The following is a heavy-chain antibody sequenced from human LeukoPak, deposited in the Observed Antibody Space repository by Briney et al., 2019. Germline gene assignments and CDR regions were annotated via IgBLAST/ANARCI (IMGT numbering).Heavy chain of an antibody. Sequence: SGGSLRLSCAASGFTFSSYGVHWVRQAPGRGLEWVAAISYGGIDEFYADSVKGRFTISRDDSKNTVSLQINSLRPEDTAVYHCAANTSPVGFYFGYWGQGTLVTVSS. D-gene: IGHD4/OR15-4a*01. CDR3: AANTSPVGFYFGY. J-gene: IGHJ4*02. CDR1: GFTFSSYG. CDR2: ISYGGIDE. V-gene: IGHV3-30*03.